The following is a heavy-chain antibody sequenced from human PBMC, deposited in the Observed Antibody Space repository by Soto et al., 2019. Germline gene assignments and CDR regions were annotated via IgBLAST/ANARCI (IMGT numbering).Heavy chain of an antibody. J-gene: IGHJ4*02. Sequence: QVQLVQSGAEVKKPGSSVKVSCKASGGTFSSYAISWVRQAPGQGLEWMGGIIPFFGTANYAQKFQGRVTITADESTSTAYMELSSLRSDDTAVYYCARPRLLLRPPLFGYWGQGTLVTVSS. CDR1: GGTFSSYA. V-gene: IGHV1-69*12. CDR2: IIPFFGTA. CDR3: ARPRLLLRPPLFGY. D-gene: IGHD3-22*01.